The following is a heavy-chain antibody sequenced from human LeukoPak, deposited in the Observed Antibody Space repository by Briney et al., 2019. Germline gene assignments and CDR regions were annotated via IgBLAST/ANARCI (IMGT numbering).Heavy chain of an antibody. D-gene: IGHD2-2*02. V-gene: IGHV1-18*01. J-gene: IGHJ4*02. CDR1: GYTFTSYG. CDR2: ISAYNGNT. CDR3: ARAHKEYQLLYYYFDY. Sequence: GASVKVSCKASGYTFTSYGISWVRQAPGQGLEWMGWISAYNGNTNYAQKFQGRVTMTTDTSTSTAYMELRSLRSDDTAVYYCARAHKEYQLLYYYFDYWGQGTLVTVSS.